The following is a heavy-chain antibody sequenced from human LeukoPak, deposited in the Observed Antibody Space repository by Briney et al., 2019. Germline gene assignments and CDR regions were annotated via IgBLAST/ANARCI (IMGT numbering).Heavy chain of an antibody. J-gene: IGHJ6*02. CDR1: GFTFSSYE. CDR2: ISSSGSTI. D-gene: IGHD1-26*01. Sequence: PGGSLRLSCAASGFTFSSYEMNWVRQAPGKGLEWVSYISSSGSTIYYADSVKGRFTISRDNAKNSLYLQMNSLRAEDTAVYYCGRRLISGATHGMDVWGQGTTVTVSS. CDR3: GRRLISGATHGMDV. V-gene: IGHV3-48*03.